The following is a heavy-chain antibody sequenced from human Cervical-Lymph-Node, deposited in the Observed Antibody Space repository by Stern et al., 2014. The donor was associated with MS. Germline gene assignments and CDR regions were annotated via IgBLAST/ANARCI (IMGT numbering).Heavy chain of an antibody. CDR2: ISSSGDHR. Sequence: VQLVESGGGLVKPGGSLRLSCAASGFSFGNYYLTWIRQAPGKGLELVSYISSSGDHRDYADSVKGRFTISRDNAKNSLYLQMNSLRADDTAVYYCVRADGSSDDYWGQGTLVTVSS. CDR1: GFSFGNYY. D-gene: IGHD3-10*01. V-gene: IGHV3-11*01. CDR3: VRADGSSDDY. J-gene: IGHJ4*02.